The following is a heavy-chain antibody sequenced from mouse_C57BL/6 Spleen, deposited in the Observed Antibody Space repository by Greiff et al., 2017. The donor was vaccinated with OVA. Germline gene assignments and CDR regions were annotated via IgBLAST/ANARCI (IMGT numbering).Heavy chain of an antibody. D-gene: IGHD3-2*02. CDR3: ARSLDSSGYYFDY. CDR1: GYTFTSYW. Sequence: VQLQQPGAELVMPGASVKLSCKASGYTFTSYWMHWVKQRPGQGLEWIGEIDPSDSYTNYNQKFKGKSTLTVDKSSSTAYMQLSSLTSEDSAVYYCARSLDSSGYYFDYWGQGTTLTVSS. CDR2: IDPSDSYT. V-gene: IGHV1-69*01. J-gene: IGHJ2*01.